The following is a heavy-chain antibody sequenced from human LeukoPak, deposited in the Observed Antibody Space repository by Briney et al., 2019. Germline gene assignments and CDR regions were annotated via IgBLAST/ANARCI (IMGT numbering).Heavy chain of an antibody. CDR1: GGTFSSYA. Sequence: ASVKVSCKASGGTFSSYAISWVRQAPGQGLEWMGGIIPIFGTANYAQKFQGRVRITADESTSTAYMELSTLRSEKTAVYYRATHPYGGNSGPDYYYGMDVWGQGTPVTAS. CDR3: ATHPYGGNSGPDYYYGMDV. J-gene: IGHJ6*02. CDR2: IIPIFGTA. D-gene: IGHD4-23*01. V-gene: IGHV1-69*13.